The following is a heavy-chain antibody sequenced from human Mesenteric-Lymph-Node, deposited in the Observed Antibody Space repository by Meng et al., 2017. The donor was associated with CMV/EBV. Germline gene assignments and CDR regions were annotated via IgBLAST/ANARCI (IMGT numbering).Heavy chain of an antibody. CDR1: GFTFSSYG. D-gene: IGHD2-2*01. V-gene: IGHV3-30*02. CDR3: AKEGYCSSTSCYFSPDYYYYYGMDV. Sequence: LSLTCAASGFTFSSYGMHWVRQAPGKGLEWVAFIRYDGSNKYYADSVKGRFTISRDNSKNTLYLQMNSLRAEDTAVYYCAKEGYCSSTSCYFSPDYYYYYGMDVWGQGTTVTVSS. CDR2: IRYDGSNK. J-gene: IGHJ6*02.